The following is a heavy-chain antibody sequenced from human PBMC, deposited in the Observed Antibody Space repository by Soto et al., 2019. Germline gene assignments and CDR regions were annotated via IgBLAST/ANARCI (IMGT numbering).Heavy chain of an antibody. J-gene: IGHJ6*02. CDR1: GFTFTSSA. V-gene: IGHV1-58*01. Sequence: QMQLVQSGPEVKKPGTSVKVSCKASGFTFTSSAVQWVRQARGQRLEWIGWIVVGSGNTNYAQKFQERVTITRDMXTSTAYMELSSLRSEDTAVYYWAARSYPYYYGMDVWGQGTTVTVSS. CDR3: AARSYPYYYGMDV. D-gene: IGHD1-26*01. CDR2: IVVGSGNT.